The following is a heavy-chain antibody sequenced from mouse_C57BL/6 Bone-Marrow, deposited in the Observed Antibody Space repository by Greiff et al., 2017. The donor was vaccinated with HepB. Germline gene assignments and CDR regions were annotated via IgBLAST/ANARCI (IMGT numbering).Heavy chain of an antibody. CDR3: ARSTVVAYYYAMDY. CDR2: IYPGDGDT. J-gene: IGHJ4*01. V-gene: IGHV1-80*01. D-gene: IGHD1-1*01. Sequence: QVQLQQSGAELVKPGASVKISCKASGYAFSSYWMNWVKQRPGKGLEWIGQIYPGDGDTNYNGKFKGKATLTADKSSSTAYMKLSSLTSEDSAVYFCARSTVVAYYYAMDYWGQGTSVTVSS. CDR1: GYAFSSYW.